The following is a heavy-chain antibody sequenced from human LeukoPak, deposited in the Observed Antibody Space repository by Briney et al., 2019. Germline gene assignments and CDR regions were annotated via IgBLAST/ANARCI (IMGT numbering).Heavy chain of an antibody. Sequence: GGSLRLSCAASGFTFSDYYMSWIRQAPGEGLEWVSYISSSGNIIHYADSVKGRFTMSRDNAKNSLYLQMNGLRAEDTALYYCARRIGDSSLNYFDYWGQGALVTVSS. V-gene: IGHV3-11*01. CDR1: GFTFSDYY. CDR3: ARRIGDSSLNYFDY. J-gene: IGHJ4*02. CDR2: ISSSGNII. D-gene: IGHD6-19*01.